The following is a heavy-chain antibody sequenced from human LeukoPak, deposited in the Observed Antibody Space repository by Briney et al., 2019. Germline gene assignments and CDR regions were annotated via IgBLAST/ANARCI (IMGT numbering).Heavy chain of an antibody. D-gene: IGHD6-13*01. J-gene: IGHJ4*02. CDR3: ARMPKTFIAAAAPPLFDY. CDR2: ISAYNGNT. CDR1: GYTFTSYG. Sequence: GASVKVSCKASGYTFTSYGISWVRQAPGQGLEWMGWISAYNGNTNYAQKLQGRVTMTTDTSTSTAYMELRSLRSDDTAVYYCARMPKTFIAAAAPPLFDYWGQGTLATVSS. V-gene: IGHV1-18*01.